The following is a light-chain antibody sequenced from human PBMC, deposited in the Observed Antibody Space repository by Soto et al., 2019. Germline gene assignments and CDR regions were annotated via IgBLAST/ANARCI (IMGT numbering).Light chain of an antibody. J-gene: IGKJ1*01. CDR3: LQDYSYPRT. Sequence: AIQMTQSPSSLSASVGDRVTITCRASQGIKNALSCYQQKPGKAPKILVYAASTLQSGVPSRFSGSGSGTDFTLAISSLQPEDFATYYCLQDYSYPRTFGQGTRVEIK. V-gene: IGKV1-6*01. CDR2: AAS. CDR1: QGIKNA.